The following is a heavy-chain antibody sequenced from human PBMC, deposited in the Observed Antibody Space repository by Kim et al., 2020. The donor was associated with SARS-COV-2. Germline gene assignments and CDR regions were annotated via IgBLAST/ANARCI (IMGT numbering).Heavy chain of an antibody. CDR2: ISNYGKNT. Sequence: ASVKVSCKASRFTFTTFGFNWVRQAPGQGLEWMGWISNYGKNTSYAQRFQGRVTMTTDTSTKTAYMELTGLRSDDTAIYYCATVYGNGWTNYFDYWGQGTLVTVSS. J-gene: IGHJ4*02. D-gene: IGHD6-19*01. CDR3: ATVYGNGWTNYFDY. CDR1: RFTFTTFG. V-gene: IGHV1-18*04.